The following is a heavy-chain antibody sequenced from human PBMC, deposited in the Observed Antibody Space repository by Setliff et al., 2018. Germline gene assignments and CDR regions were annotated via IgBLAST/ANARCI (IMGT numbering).Heavy chain of an antibody. Sequence: SETLSLTCAVSGVSINSLSWWSWVRQSPGKGLEWIGEIYHDGNSNFNPSVHYSPSLKSRVTISIDTSKDQFSLKLISMTAADTAVYYCARGRNIAARLLDYWGQGTLVTVSS. CDR3: ARGRNIAARLLDY. D-gene: IGHD6-6*01. CDR2: IYHDGNS. V-gene: IGHV4-4*02. J-gene: IGHJ4*02. CDR1: GVSINSLSW.